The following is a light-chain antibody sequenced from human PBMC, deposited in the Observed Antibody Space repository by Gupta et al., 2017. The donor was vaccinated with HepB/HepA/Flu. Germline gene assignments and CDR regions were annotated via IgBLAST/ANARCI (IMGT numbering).Light chain of an antibody. CDR2: GAS. CDR1: QSVSSSY. CDR3: QQDYNLPWT. J-gene: IGKJ1*01. Sequence: EIVMTQSPATLSLSPGERATLSCRASQSVSSSYLSWYQPKPGQAPRLPIYGASTRATGIPARFSGSGSGTDFTLTISSLKPEDFAVYYCQQDYNLPWTFGQGTKVEIK. V-gene: IGKV3/OR2-268*02.